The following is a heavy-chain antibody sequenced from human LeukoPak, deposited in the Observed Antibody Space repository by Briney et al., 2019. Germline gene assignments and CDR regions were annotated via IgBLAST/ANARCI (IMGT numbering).Heavy chain of an antibody. J-gene: IGHJ4*02. CDR3: HLVRGGGYFDY. V-gene: IGHV4-4*02. CDR1: GGSISSSNW. Sequence: PSETLSLTCAVSGGSISSSNWWCWVRQPPGKGLEWIGEIYHSGKTNFNPSLKSRVTISVDKSNNESSLNLSSVTAADTAVYYCHLVRGGGYFDYWGQGILVTVSS. D-gene: IGHD3-10*01. CDR2: IYHSGKT.